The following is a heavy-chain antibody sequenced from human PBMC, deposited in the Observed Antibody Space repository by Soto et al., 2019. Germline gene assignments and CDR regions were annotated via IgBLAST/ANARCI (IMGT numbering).Heavy chain of an antibody. V-gene: IGHV3-30*18. D-gene: IGHD3-16*01. CDR1: GFTFSSFG. CDR2: ITFDGGNR. J-gene: IGHJ6*03. CDR3: AKDRAYGTYGYYMED. Sequence: GGSLRLSCAASGFTFSSFGMHWVRQTPGRGLEWVAVITFDGGNRYHADSVKGRFTISRDNSKNTLYLQMNSLRAEDTAVYYCAKDRAYGTYGYYMEDWGKGTTVTVSS.